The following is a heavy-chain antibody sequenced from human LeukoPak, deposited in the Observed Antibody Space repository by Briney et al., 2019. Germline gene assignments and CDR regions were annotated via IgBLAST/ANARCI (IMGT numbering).Heavy chain of an antibody. V-gene: IGHV3-11*06. CDR3: AREMSNVVVVPAAYGSMNWFDP. J-gene: IGHJ5*02. D-gene: IGHD2-2*01. CDR2: ISSSSSYI. CDR1: GFTFSDYY. Sequence: GGSLRLSCAASGFTFSDYYMSWIRQAPGKGLEWVSYISSSSSYIYYADLVKGRFTISRDNAKNSLYLQMNSLRAEDTAVYYCAREMSNVVVVPAAYGSMNWFDPWGQGTLVTVSS.